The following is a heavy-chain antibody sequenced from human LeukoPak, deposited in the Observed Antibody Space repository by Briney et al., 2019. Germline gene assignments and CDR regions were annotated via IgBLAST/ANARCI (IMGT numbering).Heavy chain of an antibody. V-gene: IGHV3-74*01. Sequence: GGSLRLSCAASGFTFNNYWMHWVRQAPGKGLEWVSRLKTDGSRTNYADSVEGRFTISRDNTKNTLYLQMNSLRAEDTAIYYCSRDPPGSNSLNSWGQGTLVTVSS. J-gene: IGHJ4*02. D-gene: IGHD4-11*01. CDR3: SRDPPGSNSLNS. CDR1: GFTFNNYW. CDR2: LKTDGSRT.